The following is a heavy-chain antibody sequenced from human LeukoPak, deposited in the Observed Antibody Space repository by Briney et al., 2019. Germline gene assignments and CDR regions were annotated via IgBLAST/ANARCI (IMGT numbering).Heavy chain of an antibody. V-gene: IGHV3-23*01. D-gene: IGHD3-3*01. Sequence: PGGSLRLSCVGSAFTFISYAMSWVRQAPGKGLEWVSAIVGSGTNTYYADSVKGRFTISRDNSKNTVYLQMNSLRADDTAVYYCAKYSTIFGANTHFDYWGQGTLVTVSS. CDR2: IVGSGTNT. J-gene: IGHJ4*02. CDR3: AKYSTIFGANTHFDY. CDR1: AFTFISYA.